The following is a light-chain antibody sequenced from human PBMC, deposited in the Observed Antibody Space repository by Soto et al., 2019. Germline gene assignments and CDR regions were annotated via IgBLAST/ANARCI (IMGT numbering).Light chain of an antibody. CDR2: GAS. Sequence: EIVLTQSPGTLSLSPGERATLSCRASQSVSSSYLAWYQQKPGQAPRLLIYGASSRATGIPDRFSGSGSGTGFAVIMSRREREAFAVYYCQQYGSVPRTFGQGTKVDIK. CDR3: QQYGSVPRT. V-gene: IGKV3-20*01. J-gene: IGKJ1*01. CDR1: QSVSSSY.